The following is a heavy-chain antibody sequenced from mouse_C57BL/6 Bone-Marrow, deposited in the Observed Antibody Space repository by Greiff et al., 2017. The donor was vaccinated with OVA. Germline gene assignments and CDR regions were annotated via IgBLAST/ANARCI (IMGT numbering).Heavy chain of an antibody. CDR3: ARHRDYGSRDGYYFDY. J-gene: IGHJ2*01. Sequence: VKVVESGPGLVAPSQSLSITCTVSGFSLTSYGVHWVRQPPGKGLEWLVVIWSDGSTTYNSALKSRLSISKDNSKSQVFLKMNSLQTDDTAMYYCARHRDYGSRDGYYFDYWGQGTTLTVSS. CDR2: IWSDGST. V-gene: IGHV2-6-1*01. D-gene: IGHD1-1*01. CDR1: GFSLTSYG.